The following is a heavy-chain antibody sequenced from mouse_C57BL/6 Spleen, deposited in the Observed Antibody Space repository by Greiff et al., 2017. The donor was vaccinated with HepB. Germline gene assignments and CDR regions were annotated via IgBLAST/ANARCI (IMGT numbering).Heavy chain of an antibody. Sequence: QVQLKQSGAELVRPGTSVKMSCKASGYTFTNYWIGWAKQRPGHGLEWIGDIYPGGGYTNYNEKFKGKATLTADKSSSTAYMQFSSLTSEDSAIYYCARAYLVNYFDYWGQGTTLTVSS. CDR1: GYTFTNYW. CDR3: ARAYLVNYFDY. D-gene: IGHD2-10*01. J-gene: IGHJ2*01. V-gene: IGHV1-63*01. CDR2: IYPGGGYT.